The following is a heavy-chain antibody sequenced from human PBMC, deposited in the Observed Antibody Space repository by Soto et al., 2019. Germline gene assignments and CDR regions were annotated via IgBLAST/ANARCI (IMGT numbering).Heavy chain of an antibody. Sequence: QVQLQESGPGLVKPSQTLSLTCTVSGGSISSGGYYWSWIRQHPGKGLEWIGYIYYSGSTYYNPSLKSRVTTSVDTSKNQCSLKLSSVTAADTAVYYCARHTYASSGTAVDVWGQGTTVTVSS. J-gene: IGHJ6*02. CDR3: ARHTYASSGTAVDV. CDR1: GGSISSGGYY. V-gene: IGHV4-31*03. CDR2: IYYSGST. D-gene: IGHD3-22*01.